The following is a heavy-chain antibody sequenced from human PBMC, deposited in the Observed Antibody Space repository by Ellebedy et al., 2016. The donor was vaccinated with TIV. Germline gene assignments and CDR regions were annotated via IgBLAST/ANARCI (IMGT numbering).Heavy chain of an antibody. J-gene: IGHJ4*02. CDR3: ARGIGELTDY. CDR1: GFTFSSHY. Sequence: GESLKISCAASGFTFSSHYMHWVRQARGKGLVWVSHISSDGTTTYADSVKGRFTISRNNAKNTLYLQMNSLRAEDTAVYYCARGIGELTDYWGQGTLVTVSS. V-gene: IGHV3-74*01. D-gene: IGHD1-26*01. CDR2: ISSDGTTT.